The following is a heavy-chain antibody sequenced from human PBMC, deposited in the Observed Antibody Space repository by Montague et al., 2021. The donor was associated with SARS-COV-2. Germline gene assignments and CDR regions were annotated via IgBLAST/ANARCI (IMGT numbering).Heavy chain of an antibody. CDR1: GGSIGSGGYY. J-gene: IGHJ6*02. CDR2: IYCSGST. V-gene: IGHV4-31*03. D-gene: IGHD5-24*01. Sequence: TLSLTCTVSGGSIGSGGYYWSWIRQHPGKGLEWIGYIYCSGSTYYNPSLKSRVTISVDTSKNQFSLKLSSVTAADTAVYYCARVSVEMATMGVYYYYGMDVWGQGTTVTVSS. CDR3: ARVSVEMATMGVYYYYGMDV.